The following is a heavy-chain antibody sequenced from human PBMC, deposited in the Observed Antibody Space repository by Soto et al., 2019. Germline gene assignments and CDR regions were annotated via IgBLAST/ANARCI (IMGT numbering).Heavy chain of an antibody. CDR3: AKDAYYYDSGGDFEGGYFDY. V-gene: IGHV3-30*18. CDR2: IVYDGSYK. CDR1: GFTFKNYG. J-gene: IGHJ4*02. Sequence: QVQLVESGGGVVQPGRSLRLSCVVSGFTFKNYGMHWVRQAPGKGLEWVAVIVYDGSYKYYADSVQGRFTISRDNSKNTLYMQMNSLRAEDTAVYYCAKDAYYYDSGGDFEGGYFDYWGQGTLVTVSS. D-gene: IGHD3-22*01.